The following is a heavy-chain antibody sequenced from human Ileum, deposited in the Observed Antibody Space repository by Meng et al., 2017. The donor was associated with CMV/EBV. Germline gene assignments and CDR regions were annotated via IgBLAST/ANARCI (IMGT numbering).Heavy chain of an antibody. V-gene: IGHV4-30-4*01. CDR1: GYSISRCHYF. CDR3: ARVWGIAVRPLDY. D-gene: IGHD6-6*01. Sequence: PAGSGPGPGKPSTDLSLLCTVLGYSISRCHYFWSWIRQTPGKGLEWIGQIPDSGSTYYNPSLQSRVTISVDTSKNQFSLKLSSVTAADTAVYYCARVWGIAVRPLDYWGQGTLVTVSS. J-gene: IGHJ4*02. CDR2: IPDSGST.